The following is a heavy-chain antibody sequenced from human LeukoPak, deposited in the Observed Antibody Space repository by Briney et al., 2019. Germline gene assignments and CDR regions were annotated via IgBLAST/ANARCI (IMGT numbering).Heavy chain of an antibody. CDR2: ISGTSTYI. D-gene: IGHD1-20*01. V-gene: IGHV3-21*01. Sequence: PGGSLRLSCAASGFTLSDYSMNWVRQAPGKGLEWVSSISGTSTYIYYAGSVKGRFTISRDNAKNSLYLQMDSLRDEDTAVYYCAREYDWSMAHYFDYWGQGTLVTVSS. J-gene: IGHJ4*02. CDR3: AREYDWSMAHYFDY. CDR1: GFTLSDYS.